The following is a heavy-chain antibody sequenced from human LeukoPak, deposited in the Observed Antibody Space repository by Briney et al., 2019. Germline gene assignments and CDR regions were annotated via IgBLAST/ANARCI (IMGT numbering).Heavy chain of an antibody. Sequence: GSLRLSCAASGFTFYSQSFTWVRQAPGKGPGWVSGISGSGTTTYYADSVKGRFTISRDNSKNTLYLQMNSLRAEDTAVYYCAKVIYSNYGYFDYWGQGTLVTVSS. J-gene: IGHJ4*02. CDR2: ISGSGTTT. CDR1: GFTFYSQS. D-gene: IGHD4-11*01. V-gene: IGHV3-23*01. CDR3: AKVIYSNYGYFDY.